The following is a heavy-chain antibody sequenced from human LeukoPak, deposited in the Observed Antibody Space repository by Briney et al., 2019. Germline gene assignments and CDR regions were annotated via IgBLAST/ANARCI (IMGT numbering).Heavy chain of an antibody. V-gene: IGHV4-59*01. J-gene: IGHJ6*02. CDR1: GGSISSYY. Sequence: SETLSLTCTVSGGSISSYYWSWIRQPPGKGLEWIGYIYYSGSTNYNPSLKSRVTISVDASKNQFSLKLSSVTAADTAVYYCARDRAQDGMDVWGQGTTVTVSS. CDR2: IYYSGST. CDR3: ARDRAQDGMDV.